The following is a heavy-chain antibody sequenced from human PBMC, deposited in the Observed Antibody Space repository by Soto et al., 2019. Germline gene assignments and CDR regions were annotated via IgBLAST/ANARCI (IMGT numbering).Heavy chain of an antibody. V-gene: IGHV1-69*01. Sequence: QVQLVQSGAEVKKPGSSVKVSCKASGGTFSSYAISWVRXAXXXXXXXXXXXXXXFGTANYAQKFQGRVTITADESTSTAYMELSSLRSXDTXXXXXXXXXXXXXXXXXXXXXXXXXXXXGQGTMVTVSS. CDR3: XXXXXXXXXXXXXXXXXXXXXX. CDR1: GGTFSSYA. CDR2: XXXXFGTA. J-gene: IGHJ3*01.